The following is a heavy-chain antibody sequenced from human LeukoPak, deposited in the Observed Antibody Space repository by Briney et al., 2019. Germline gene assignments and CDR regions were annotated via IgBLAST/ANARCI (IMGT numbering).Heavy chain of an antibody. CDR3: ASLVGWSGYYSYAFDI. J-gene: IGHJ3*02. Sequence: ASVKVSCKASGYTFTSYYMHLVRQAPGQGLEWMGIINPSGGSTSYAQKFQGRVTMTRDTSTSTVYMELSSLRSEDTAVYYCASLVGWSGYYSYAFDIWGQGTMVTVSS. D-gene: IGHD3-3*01. V-gene: IGHV1-46*01. CDR1: GYTFTSYY. CDR2: INPSGGST.